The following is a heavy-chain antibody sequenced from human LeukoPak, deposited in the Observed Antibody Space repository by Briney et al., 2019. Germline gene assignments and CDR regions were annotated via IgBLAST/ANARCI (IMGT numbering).Heavy chain of an antibody. J-gene: IGHJ4*02. Sequence: ASVKVSCKASGYTFTSYGISWVRQAPGQGLEWMGWISAYNGNTNYAQKLQGRVTMTTDTSTSTAYMELRSLRSDDTAVYYRARDNRGDGDLDYWGQETLVTVSS. CDR3: ARDNRGDGDLDY. CDR1: GYTFTSYG. D-gene: IGHD4-17*01. CDR2: ISAYNGNT. V-gene: IGHV1-18*01.